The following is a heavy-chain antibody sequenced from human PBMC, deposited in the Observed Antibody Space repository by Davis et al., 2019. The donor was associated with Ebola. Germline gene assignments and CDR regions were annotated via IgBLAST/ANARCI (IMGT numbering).Heavy chain of an antibody. J-gene: IGHJ4*02. D-gene: IGHD1-14*01. CDR2: IIPIFGTA. Sequence: AASVKVSCKASGGTFSSYAISWVRQAPGQGLEWMGGIIPIFGTANYAQKFQGRVTITADESTSTAYMELSSLRSEDTAVYYCAASAGTVGKFDFWGQGTVVTVSA. V-gene: IGHV1-69*13. CDR3: AASAGTVGKFDF. CDR1: GGTFSSYA.